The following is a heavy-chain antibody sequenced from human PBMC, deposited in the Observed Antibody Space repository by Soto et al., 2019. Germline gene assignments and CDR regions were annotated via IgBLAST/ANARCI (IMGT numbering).Heavy chain of an antibody. J-gene: IGHJ5*02. CDR1: GGSVSSGSYY. D-gene: IGHD1-26*01. V-gene: IGHV4-61*01. Sequence: QVQLQESGPGLVKPSETLSLTCTVSGGSVSSGSYYWIWIRQPPGKGLEWIGYIYNIGSTNYNPSLKSRVTISVDTSKNQFSLKLSSVTAADTAVYYCARDPEVGGSSGWFDPWGQGTLVTVSS. CDR2: IYNIGST. CDR3: ARDPEVGGSSGWFDP.